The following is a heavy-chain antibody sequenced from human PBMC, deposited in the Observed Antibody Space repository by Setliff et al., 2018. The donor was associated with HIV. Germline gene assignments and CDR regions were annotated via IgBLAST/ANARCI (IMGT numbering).Heavy chain of an antibody. CDR3: VKEYHTTATDTRVANYFDY. CDR1: GYTFTSCF. V-gene: IGHV1-46*01. D-gene: IGHD6-13*01. J-gene: IGHJ4*02. Sequence: ASVKVSCKASGYTFTSCFMHWVRQAPGQGLEYIGIINPSDGTTDYTQKFQDRVTMTSDTSTSTVYMELRSLRSEDTAIYYCVKEYHTTATDTRVANYFDYWGQGTLVTVSS. CDR2: INPSDGTT.